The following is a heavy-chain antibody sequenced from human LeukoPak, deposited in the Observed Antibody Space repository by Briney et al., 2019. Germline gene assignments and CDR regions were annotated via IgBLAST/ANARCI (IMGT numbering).Heavy chain of an antibody. D-gene: IGHD2-2*01. J-gene: IGHJ3*02. CDR1: GFTFSSYW. V-gene: IGHV3-7*01. Sequence: GGSLRLSCAASGFTFSSYWMNWVRQAPGKGLEWVANIKEDGSHENYVDSVKGRFTISRDNAKNSLYLQMNSLRAEDTAVYYCASLYCSSISCGAFGIWGQGTMVTVSS. CDR2: IKEDGSHE. CDR3: ASLYCSSISCGAFGI.